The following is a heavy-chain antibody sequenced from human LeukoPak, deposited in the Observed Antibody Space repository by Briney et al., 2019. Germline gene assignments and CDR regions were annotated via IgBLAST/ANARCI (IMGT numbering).Heavy chain of an antibody. CDR3: AKDLSGPASNWFDP. Sequence: GESLKISCAASGFTFSSYGMHWVRQAPGKGLEWVAVIWYDGSNKYYADSVEGRFTISRDNSKNTLYLQMNSLRAEDTAVYYCAKDLSGPASNWFDPWGQGTLVTVSS. J-gene: IGHJ5*02. CDR2: IWYDGSNK. V-gene: IGHV3-33*06. D-gene: IGHD5-12*01. CDR1: GFTFSSYG.